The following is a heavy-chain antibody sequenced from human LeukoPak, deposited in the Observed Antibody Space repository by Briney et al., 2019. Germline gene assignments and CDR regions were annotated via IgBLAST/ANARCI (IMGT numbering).Heavy chain of an antibody. D-gene: IGHD2-8*01. CDR2: LSNTGDSP. Sequence: GGSLRLSCTASGFTFSTYAMSWVRQAPGKGLEWVSGLSNTGDSPYYADSVKGRFTISRDNSKNTLYPQMNSLRAEDTALYYCAKIAVSWVSCTIDYWGQGTLVTVSS. CDR3: AKIAVSWVSCTIDY. CDR1: GFTFSTYA. V-gene: IGHV3-23*01. J-gene: IGHJ4*02.